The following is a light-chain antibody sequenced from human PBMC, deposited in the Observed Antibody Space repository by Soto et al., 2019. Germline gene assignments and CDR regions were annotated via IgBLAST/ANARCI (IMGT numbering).Light chain of an antibody. J-gene: IGLJ1*01. CDR2: DVT. V-gene: IGLV2-14*03. Sequence: QSALTQPASVSGSPGQSITISCTGTSSDVGGYNYVSWYQHHPGKAPKLIIYDVTNRPSGVSNPFSGSKSGNTASLTISGLQPEDEADYYCSSYTTSNTGQIVFGTGTKLTVL. CDR3: SSYTTSNTGQIV. CDR1: SSDVGGYNY.